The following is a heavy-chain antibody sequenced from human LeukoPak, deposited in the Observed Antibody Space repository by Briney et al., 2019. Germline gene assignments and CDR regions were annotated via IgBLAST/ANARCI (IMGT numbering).Heavy chain of an antibody. CDR2: IYPGDSDT. CDR3: ATGNGSGGGVFDI. CDR1: GYRFTSYW. V-gene: IGHV5-51*01. Sequence: GESLKISCVGSGYRFTSYWIGWVRQMPGKGLEYMGIIYPGDSDTRYSPSFQGQVTISADKSISTAYLQWSSLQASDTAMYYCATGNGSGGGVFDIWAQGTMVTVSS. J-gene: IGHJ3*02. D-gene: IGHD6-19*01.